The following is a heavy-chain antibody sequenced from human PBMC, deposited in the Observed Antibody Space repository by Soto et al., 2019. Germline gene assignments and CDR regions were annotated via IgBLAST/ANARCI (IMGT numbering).Heavy chain of an antibody. CDR1: GYSFTSYW. V-gene: IGHV5-51*01. CDR3: ARVQGIAAAPIAY. D-gene: IGHD6-13*01. Sequence: EVQLVQSGAEVKKPGESLKISCKGSGYSFTSYWIGWVRQMPGKGLDWMGIIYPGDSNTKYSPSFQGQVTISADESISTAYLQWSSLKASDTAMYYCARVQGIAAAPIAYWGQGTLVTVSS. J-gene: IGHJ4*02. CDR2: IYPGDSNT.